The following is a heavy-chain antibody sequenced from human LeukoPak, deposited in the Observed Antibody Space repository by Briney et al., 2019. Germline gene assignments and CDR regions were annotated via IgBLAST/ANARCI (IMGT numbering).Heavy chain of an antibody. Sequence: ASVKVSCKASGYTFTGYYLHWVRQAPGQGLEWMGIINPSGGSTNYAQKFQGRVTMTRDTSTSTVYMELSSLRSEDTAVYYCARTSSAWYFDYWGQGTLVTVSS. CDR3: ARTSSAWYFDY. CDR1: GYTFTGYY. D-gene: IGHD6-19*01. J-gene: IGHJ4*02. V-gene: IGHV1-46*01. CDR2: INPSGGST.